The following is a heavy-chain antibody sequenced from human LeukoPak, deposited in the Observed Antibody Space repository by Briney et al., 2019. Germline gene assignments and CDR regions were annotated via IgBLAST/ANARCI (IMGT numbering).Heavy chain of an antibody. CDR2: ISYDGSNK. CDR3: ARDSVYGDYLFQH. Sequence: GGSLRLSCAASGFTFSSYAMHWVRQAPGKGLEWVAVISYDGSNKYYADSVKGRFTISRDNSKNTLYLQTNSLRAEDTAVYYCARDSVYGDYLFQHWGQGTLVTVSS. J-gene: IGHJ1*01. V-gene: IGHV3-30-3*01. D-gene: IGHD4-17*01. CDR1: GFTFSSYA.